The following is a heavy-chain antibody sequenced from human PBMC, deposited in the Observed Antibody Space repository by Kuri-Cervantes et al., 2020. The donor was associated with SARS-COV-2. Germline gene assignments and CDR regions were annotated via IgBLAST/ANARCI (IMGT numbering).Heavy chain of an antibody. Sequence: VKVSCKASGGTLSTYTVTWVRQAPGQGLEWMGRIIPVLRVENYAQKFQGRVAITADKSTNTAYMELTSLRSEGTAVYYCARDSEFTRDAFEIWGQGTMVTVSS. V-gene: IGHV1-69*04. J-gene: IGHJ3*02. CDR1: GGTLSTYT. CDR3: ARDSEFTRDAFEI. CDR2: IIPVLRVE.